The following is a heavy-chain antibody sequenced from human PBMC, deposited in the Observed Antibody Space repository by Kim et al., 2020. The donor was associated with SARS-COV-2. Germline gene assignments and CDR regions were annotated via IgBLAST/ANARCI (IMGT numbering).Heavy chain of an antibody. V-gene: IGHV4-59*01. D-gene: IGHD3-10*01. J-gene: IGHJ3*02. CDR3: ARFQHGSGSYLDPFDI. Sequence: SETLSLTCTVSGGSLSPYYWSWIRQPPGKGLEWIGYMHYSGRANYSPSLKSRVAISVDTSKNHFSLNLTSVTAADTANYFCARFQHGSGSYLDPFDIWGQGT. CDR2: MHYSGRA. CDR1: GGSLSPYY.